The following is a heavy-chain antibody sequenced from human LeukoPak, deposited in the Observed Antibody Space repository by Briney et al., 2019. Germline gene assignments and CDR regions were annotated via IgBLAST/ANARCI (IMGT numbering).Heavy chain of an antibody. CDR3: ARNYYDSSGYYYADY. V-gene: IGHV4-4*02. CDR1: GGSISSSNW. CDR2: IYYSGST. J-gene: IGHJ4*02. D-gene: IGHD3-22*01. Sequence: SGTLSLTCAVSGGSISSSNWWSWVRQPPGKGLEWIGYIYYSGSTYYNPSLKSRVTISVDTSKNQFSLKLSSVTAADTAVYYCARNYYDSSGYYYADYWGQGTLVTVSS.